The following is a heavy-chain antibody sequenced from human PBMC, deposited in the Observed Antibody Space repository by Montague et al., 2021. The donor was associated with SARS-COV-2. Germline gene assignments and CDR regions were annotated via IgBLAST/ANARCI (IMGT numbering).Heavy chain of an antibody. CDR3: ARDLGGYFDL. J-gene: IGHJ2*01. D-gene: IGHD1-26*01. CDR1: GFIFSNFA. CDR2: ITYDGIDK. Sequence: SLRLSCAASGFIFSNFAFHWVRQAPGKGLEWVALITYDGIDKFYADSVKGRFTISRNNSKNTLYLRLNSLTPEDTAVYYCARDLGGYFDLWGRGTLVTVSS. V-gene: IGHV3-30*04.